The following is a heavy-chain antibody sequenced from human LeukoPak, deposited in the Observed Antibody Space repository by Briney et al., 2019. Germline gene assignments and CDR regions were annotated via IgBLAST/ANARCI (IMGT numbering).Heavy chain of an antibody. V-gene: IGHV3-21*01. Sequence: GSLRLSCAASGFTFSSYSMNWVRQAPGKGLEWVSSISSSSSYIYYADSVKGRFTISRDNAKNSLYLQMNSLRAEDTAVYYCARGQWLATHAFDIWGQGTMVTVSS. CDR3: ARGQWLATHAFDI. CDR2: ISSSSSYI. D-gene: IGHD6-19*01. CDR1: GFTFSSYS. J-gene: IGHJ3*02.